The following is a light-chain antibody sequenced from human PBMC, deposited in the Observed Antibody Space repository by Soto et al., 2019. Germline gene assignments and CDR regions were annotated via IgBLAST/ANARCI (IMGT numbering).Light chain of an antibody. Sequence: QSVLTQPTSASGTPGQRVTISCSGRSSNIGSNTVNWYQQLPGTAPKLLIYNNNQRPSGVPDRFSGSKSGPSASLAISGLQSEDEADYYCAAWDDSLNGHVVFGGGTKLTVL. CDR2: NNN. J-gene: IGLJ2*01. CDR3: AAWDDSLNGHVV. V-gene: IGLV1-44*01. CDR1: SSNIGSNT.